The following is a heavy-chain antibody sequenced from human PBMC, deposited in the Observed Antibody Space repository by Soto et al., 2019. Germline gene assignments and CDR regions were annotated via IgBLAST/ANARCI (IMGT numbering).Heavy chain of an antibody. J-gene: IGHJ4*02. V-gene: IGHV4-30-2*01. CDR3: ARASTTVTTLDF. CDR1: GCSTSSGGNS. Sequence: SETLSLTCSVSGCSTSSGGNSWSWIRQPPGKGLEWIGYIYHSGSTSYNPSLKSRVTISVDRSKNQFSLKLSSVTAADTAVYYCARASTTVTTLDFWGQGTLVTVSS. CDR2: IYHSGST. D-gene: IGHD4-17*01.